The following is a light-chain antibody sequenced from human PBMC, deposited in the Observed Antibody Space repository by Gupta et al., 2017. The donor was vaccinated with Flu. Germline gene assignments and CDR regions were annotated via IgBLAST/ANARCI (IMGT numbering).Light chain of an antibody. V-gene: IGLV4-60*03. CDR1: SGHSNYI. CDR3: ETGDMNTVL. J-gene: IGLJ2*01. CDR2: VESSGNY. Sequence: QPVVTQSSSASASLGSSVKLTCTLSSGHSNYIIGWHQQQPGKAPRSLMRVESSGNYKKGSGVPERFSGCSSGADRYLTISNRQSEDEADYYSETGDMNTVLFGGGTKLTVL.